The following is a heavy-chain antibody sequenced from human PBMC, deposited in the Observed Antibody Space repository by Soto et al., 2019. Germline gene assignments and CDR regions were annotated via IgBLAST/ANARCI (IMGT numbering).Heavy chain of an antibody. D-gene: IGHD4-4*01. CDR3: ARDPTVTSYYYGMDV. Sequence: QVQLVQSGAEVKKPGASVKVSCKASGYTFTSYGISWVRQAPGQGLEWMGWISAYNGNTNYAQKLQGRVTMTTDTSTSTAYMELRGLRSDDTAVYYCARDPTVTSYYYGMDVWGQGTTVTVSS. V-gene: IGHV1-18*04. CDR1: GYTFTSYG. CDR2: ISAYNGNT. J-gene: IGHJ6*02.